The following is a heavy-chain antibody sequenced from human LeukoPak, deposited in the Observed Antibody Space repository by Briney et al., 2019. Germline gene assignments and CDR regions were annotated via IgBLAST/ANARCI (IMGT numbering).Heavy chain of an antibody. CDR1: GFTFNNYA. Sequence: GGSLRLSCAASGFTFNNYAMNWVRLAPRKGLEWVSAISGSGGSTYYADSVKGRFTISRDNSKNTLYLQMNSLRAEDTAVYHCAKDSAVTPFYFDNWGQGTLVTVSS. V-gene: IGHV3-23*01. D-gene: IGHD4-17*01. CDR3: AKDSAVTPFYFDN. J-gene: IGHJ4*02. CDR2: ISGSGGST.